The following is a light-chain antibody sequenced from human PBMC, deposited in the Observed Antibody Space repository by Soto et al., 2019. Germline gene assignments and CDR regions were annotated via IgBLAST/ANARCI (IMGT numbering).Light chain of an antibody. V-gene: IGKV3-15*01. Sequence: EIMLAQSPATLSVSPGERVTLSCRATQTIGNNLAWYLQRPGQSPRILMYGASTRATDIPARFSGSGSGTEFTLPLTGLQSEDFEVYYCQQYKGWPWTFGQGTKVDIK. CDR1: QTIGNN. J-gene: IGKJ1*01. CDR2: GAS. CDR3: QQYKGWPWT.